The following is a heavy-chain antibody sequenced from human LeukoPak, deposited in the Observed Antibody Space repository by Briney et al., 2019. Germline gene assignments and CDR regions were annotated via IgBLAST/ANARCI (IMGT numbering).Heavy chain of an antibody. V-gene: IGHV4-59*01. D-gene: IGHD5-12*01. J-gene: IGHJ5*02. CDR2: IYYSGST. Sequence: SETLSLTCTVSGGSISSYYWSWIRQPPGKGLEWIGYIYYSGSTNYNPSLKSRVTISVDTSKNQFSLKLSSVTAADTAVYYCARYGGYEGSTGWFDPWGQGTLVTVSS. CDR3: ARYGGYEGSTGWFDP. CDR1: GGSISSYY.